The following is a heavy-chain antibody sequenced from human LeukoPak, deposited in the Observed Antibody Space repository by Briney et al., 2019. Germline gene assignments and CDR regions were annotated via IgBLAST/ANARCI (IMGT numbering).Heavy chain of an antibody. D-gene: IGHD2-21*02. CDR2: INTNTGHP. CDR3: ASQYYCGGDCFQDASDI. Sequence: GASVKVSCKASGYTFTGYYMHWVRQAPGQGLEWMGWINTNTGHPTYAQGSTGRFVFSLDTSVSTAYLQISSLKAEDTAVYYCASQYYCGGDCFQDASDIWGQGTMVTVSS. J-gene: IGHJ3*02. V-gene: IGHV7-4-1*02. CDR1: GYTFTGYY.